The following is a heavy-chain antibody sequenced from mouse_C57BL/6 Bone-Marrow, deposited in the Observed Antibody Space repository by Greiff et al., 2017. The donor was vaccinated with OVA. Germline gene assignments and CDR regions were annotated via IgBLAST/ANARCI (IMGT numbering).Heavy chain of an antibody. Sequence: HLHHPFSYLFNPFSSVKLSCNASGYTFIIYWMHWVKQRPGRGLEWIGRIDPNSGGTKYNEKFKSKATLTVDKPSSTAYMQLSSLTSEDSAVYYCASYYGSSYVLDYWGQGTTLTVSS. V-gene: IGHV1-72*01. J-gene: IGHJ2*01. D-gene: IGHD1-1*01. CDR1: GYTFIIYW. CDR2: IDPNSGGT. CDR3: ASYYGSSYVLDY.